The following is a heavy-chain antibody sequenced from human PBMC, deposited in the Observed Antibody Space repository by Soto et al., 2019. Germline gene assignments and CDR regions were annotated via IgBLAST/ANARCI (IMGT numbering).Heavy chain of an antibody. J-gene: IGHJ4*02. CDR1: GFTFSSYA. Sequence: EVQLLESGGGLVQPGGSLRLSCAATGFTFSSYAMSWVRQAPGKGLEWVSAISGSGVSTYYADSVKGRFTISRDNSKNTLYLQMNSLRAEDTAVYYCAKEHHYSSSWSEFDYWGQGTLVTVSS. D-gene: IGHD6-13*01. CDR3: AKEHHYSSSWSEFDY. V-gene: IGHV3-23*01. CDR2: ISGSGVST.